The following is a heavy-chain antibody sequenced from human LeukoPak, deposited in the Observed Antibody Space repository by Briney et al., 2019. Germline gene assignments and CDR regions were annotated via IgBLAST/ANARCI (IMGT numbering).Heavy chain of an antibody. J-gene: IGHJ3*02. Sequence: SETLSLTCAVYGGSFSGYYWSWIRQPPGKGLEWIGEINHSGSTNYNPSLKSRVTISVDTPKNQFSLKLSSVTAADTAVYYCARGLDYYESSGYPLGAFDIWGQGTMVTVSS. D-gene: IGHD3-22*01. CDR3: ARGLDYYESSGYPLGAFDI. V-gene: IGHV4-34*01. CDR1: GGSFSGYY. CDR2: INHSGST.